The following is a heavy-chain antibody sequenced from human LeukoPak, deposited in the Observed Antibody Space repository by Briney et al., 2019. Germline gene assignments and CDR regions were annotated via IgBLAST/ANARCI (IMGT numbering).Heavy chain of an antibody. CDR3: ARGAQRGYSSSWPLLADY. J-gene: IGHJ4*02. V-gene: IGHV1-69*06. Sequence: SVKVSCKASGGTFSSYAISWVRQAPGQGLEWMGRIIPIFGTATYAQKFQGRVTITADKSTSTAYMELGSLRSEDTAVYYCARGAQRGYSSSWPLLADYWGQGTLVTVSS. CDR2: IIPIFGTA. CDR1: GGTFSSYA. D-gene: IGHD6-13*01.